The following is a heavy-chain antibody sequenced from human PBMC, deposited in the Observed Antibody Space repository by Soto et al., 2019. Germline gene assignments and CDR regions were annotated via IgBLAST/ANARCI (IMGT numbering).Heavy chain of an antibody. J-gene: IGHJ4*02. D-gene: IGHD3-10*01. Sequence: AAEKVSCKASGYTFSSIGISWVRQAPGHGLEWMGWISPYKGNTHYAQGLQGRVTMTTDTSTSTAYMELRSLRSDDTAVYYCARDLDASGSYYTEYCGQGTLVT. CDR3: ARDLDASGSYYTEY. V-gene: IGHV1-18*01. CDR2: ISPYKGNT. CDR1: GYTFSSIG.